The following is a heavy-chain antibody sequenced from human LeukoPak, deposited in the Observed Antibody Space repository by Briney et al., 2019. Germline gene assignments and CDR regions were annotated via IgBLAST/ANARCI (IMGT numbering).Heavy chain of an antibody. V-gene: IGHV3-20*04. CDR2: INWNGGST. CDR1: GFTFDDYG. Sequence: GGSLRLSCAASGFTFDDYGMNWVRQAPGKGLEWVSGINWNGGSTGYADPVKGRFTISRDNAKNSLYLQMNSLRAEDTALYYCARASAIYYYYYMDVWGKGTTVTVSS. D-gene: IGHD6-19*01. CDR3: ARASAIYYYYYMDV. J-gene: IGHJ6*03.